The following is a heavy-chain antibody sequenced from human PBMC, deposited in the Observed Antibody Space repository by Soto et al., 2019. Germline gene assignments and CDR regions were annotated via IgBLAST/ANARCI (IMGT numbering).Heavy chain of an antibody. Sequence: SETLSLTCTVSGGSISSYYWSWIRQPPGKGLEWIGYIYYSGSTNYNPSLKSRVTISVDTSKNQFSLKLSSVTAADTAVYYCARKEQRHFDYWGQGTLVTVSS. V-gene: IGHV4-59*01. J-gene: IGHJ4*02. CDR3: ARKEQRHFDY. CDR1: GGSISSYY. D-gene: IGHD6-25*01. CDR2: IYYSGST.